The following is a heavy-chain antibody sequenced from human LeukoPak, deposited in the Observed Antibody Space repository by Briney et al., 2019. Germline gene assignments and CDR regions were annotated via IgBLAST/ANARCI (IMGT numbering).Heavy chain of an antibody. CDR1: GFTFSSYA. J-gene: IGHJ4*02. V-gene: IGHV3-23*01. Sequence: GGSLRLSCAASGFTFSSYAMSWVRQAPGKGLEWVSAISGSGGSTYYADSVKGRFTIFRDNSKNTLYPQMNSLRAEDTAVYYCAKKGADGSYDDYWGQGTLVTVSS. D-gene: IGHD1-26*01. CDR2: ISGSGGST. CDR3: AKKGADGSYDDY.